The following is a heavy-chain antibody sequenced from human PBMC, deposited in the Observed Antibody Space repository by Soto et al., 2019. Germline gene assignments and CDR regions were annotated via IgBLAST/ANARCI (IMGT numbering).Heavy chain of an antibody. Sequence: GGSLRLSCATSGFSFTTYAMHWVRQAPGKGLEWVALIWYDGSNKYYVESVKGRFTISRDNSKNTLDLQMDSLRAEDTAVYYCARERDTSGYHGNFDYWGQGTLVTVSS. J-gene: IGHJ4*02. CDR1: GFSFTTYA. CDR3: ARERDTSGYHGNFDY. V-gene: IGHV3-33*01. CDR2: IWYDGSNK. D-gene: IGHD3-22*01.